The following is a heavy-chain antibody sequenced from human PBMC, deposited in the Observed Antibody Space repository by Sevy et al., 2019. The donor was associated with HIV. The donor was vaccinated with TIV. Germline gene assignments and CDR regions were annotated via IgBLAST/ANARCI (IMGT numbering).Heavy chain of an antibody. CDR1: GYTFPDYG. CDR3: ARGRTNWTEAIDV. V-gene: IGHV1-18*04. Sequence: ASVKVSCRTSGYTFPDYGISWVRQAPGQGLEWVGWISPNTGNTEYPQKFQGRLTVNTDTSTSTPYMELRSLRSDDTANYYCARGRTNWTEAIDVWGQGTMVTVSS. CDR2: ISPNTGNT. D-gene: IGHD1-1*01. J-gene: IGHJ3*01.